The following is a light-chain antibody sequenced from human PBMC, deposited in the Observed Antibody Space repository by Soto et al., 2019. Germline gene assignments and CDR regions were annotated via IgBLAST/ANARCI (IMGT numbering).Light chain of an antibody. CDR2: GAS. Sequence: EIVMTQYPDTLSGSPGERANLSWRASQSVSSNLAWYQQKPGQAPRLLIYGASTRATGIPARFSGSGSGTEFTLTISSLQSEDFAVYYCQQYNNWPRTFGQGTKVDI. CDR3: QQYNNWPRT. J-gene: IGKJ1*01. CDR1: QSVSSN. V-gene: IGKV3-15*01.